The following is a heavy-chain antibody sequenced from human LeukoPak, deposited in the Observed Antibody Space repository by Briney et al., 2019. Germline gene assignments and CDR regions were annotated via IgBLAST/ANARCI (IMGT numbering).Heavy chain of an antibody. J-gene: IGHJ4*02. CDR3: ARDMSGSYLVY. V-gene: IGHV3-48*04. D-gene: IGHD1-26*01. CDR2: ISSSSSTI. CDR1: GFTFSSNS. Sequence: GGSLRLSCAVSGFTFSSNSMNWVRQAPGKGLEWVSYISSSSSTIYYADSVKGRFTISRDNAKNSLYLQMNSLRAEDTAVYYCARDMSGSYLVYWGQGTLVTVSS.